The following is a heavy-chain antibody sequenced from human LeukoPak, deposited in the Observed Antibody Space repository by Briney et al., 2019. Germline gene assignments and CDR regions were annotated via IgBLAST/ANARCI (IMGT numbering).Heavy chain of an antibody. CDR2: IYYSGST. Sequence: SETLSLTCTVSGGSISSYYWSWIRQPPGKGLEWIGYIYYSGSTNYNPSLKSRVTISVDTSKNQSSLKLSSVTAADTAVYYCARGLYYYTPKNWFDPWGQGTLVTVSS. CDR1: GGSISSYY. D-gene: IGHD3-10*01. CDR3: ARGLYYYTPKNWFDP. J-gene: IGHJ5*02. V-gene: IGHV4-59*08.